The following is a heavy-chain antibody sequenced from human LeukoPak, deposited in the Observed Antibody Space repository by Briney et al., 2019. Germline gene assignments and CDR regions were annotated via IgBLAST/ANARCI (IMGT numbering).Heavy chain of an antibody. J-gene: IGHJ4*02. CDR1: GGSISSVNY. CDR3: ARGLPLHCGGDCYHFDY. Sequence: PSETLSLTCTVSGGSISSVNYWTWVRQPPGKGLEWIGEINHSGSTNYNPSLKSRVTISVDTSKNQFSLKLSSVTAADTAVYYCARGLPLHCGGDCYHFDYWGQGTLVTVSS. CDR2: INHSGST. V-gene: IGHV4-4*02. D-gene: IGHD2-21*02.